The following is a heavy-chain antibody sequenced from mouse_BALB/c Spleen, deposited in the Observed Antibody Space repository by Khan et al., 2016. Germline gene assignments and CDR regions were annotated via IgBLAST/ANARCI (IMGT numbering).Heavy chain of an antibody. CDR3: APMITDAVDY. D-gene: IGHD2-4*01. V-gene: IGHV1-87*01. Sequence: QVRLQQSGAELARPGASVKLSCKASGYTFTSYWMQWVKQRPGQGLEWIGAIYPGDGDTRYTQKFKGKATLTADKSSSTAYMQLSSLASEDSAVYYCAPMITDAVDYWGQGTSVTVSS. CDR2: IYPGDGDT. CDR1: GYTFTSYW. J-gene: IGHJ4*01.